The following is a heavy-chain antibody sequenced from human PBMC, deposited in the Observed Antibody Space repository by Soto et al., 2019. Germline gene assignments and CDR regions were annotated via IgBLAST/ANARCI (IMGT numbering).Heavy chain of an antibody. J-gene: IGHJ6*02. CDR1: GYTFTSYY. CDR3: ARGGTAADLDYYYYGMDV. V-gene: IGHV1-46*01. D-gene: IGHD6-13*01. CDR2: INPSGGST. Sequence: GASVKVSCKASGYTFTSYYMHWVRQAPGQGLEWMGIINPSGGSTSYAQKFRGRVTMTRDTSTSTVYMELSSLRSEDTAVYYCARGGTAADLDYYYYGMDVWGQGTTVTVSS.